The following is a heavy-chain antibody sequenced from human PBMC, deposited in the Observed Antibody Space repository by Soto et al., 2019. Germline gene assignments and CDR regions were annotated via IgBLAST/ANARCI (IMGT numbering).Heavy chain of an antibody. V-gene: IGHV3-74*01. D-gene: IGHD6-13*01. Sequence: EVQLVESGGGLVQPGGSLRLSCAASGFTFNSYWMHWVRQAPGKGLVWVSRINSDGSSTTYADSVKGRFTISRDNAKNTLYLQLNSLGAEDTAVYYCARAEATAGIDYWGQGTLVTVSS. CDR2: INSDGSST. J-gene: IGHJ4*02. CDR3: ARAEATAGIDY. CDR1: GFTFNSYW.